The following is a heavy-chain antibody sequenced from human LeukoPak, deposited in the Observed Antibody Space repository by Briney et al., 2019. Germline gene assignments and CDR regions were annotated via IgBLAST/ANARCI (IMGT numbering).Heavy chain of an antibody. CDR1: GFTFSNYG. D-gene: IGHD6-19*01. Sequence: GGPLRLSCAASGFTFSNYGIHWVRQAPGKGLEWVALILYDGSNKYYADSVKGRFTISRDNSKNTLYLQMNSLRPEDTAVYYCANHLGSGWSFHYWGQGTLVTVSS. CDR2: ILYDGSNK. J-gene: IGHJ4*02. V-gene: IGHV3-30*18. CDR3: ANHLGSGWSFHY.